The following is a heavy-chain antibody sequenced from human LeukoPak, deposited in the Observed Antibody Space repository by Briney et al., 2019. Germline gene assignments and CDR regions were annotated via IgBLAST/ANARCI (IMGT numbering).Heavy chain of an antibody. CDR3: ARDNRFFGLDV. Sequence: PGRSLRLSCAASGFTFSSYGMHWVRQAPGKGLEWVAVISYDGSNKYYADSVKGRFTISRDNSKNTLYLQMNSLRAEDTAVYYCARDNRFFGLDVWGQGTTDTVSS. V-gene: IGHV3-30*03. CDR1: GFTFSSYG. J-gene: IGHJ6*02. CDR2: ISYDGSNK. D-gene: IGHD3-10*01.